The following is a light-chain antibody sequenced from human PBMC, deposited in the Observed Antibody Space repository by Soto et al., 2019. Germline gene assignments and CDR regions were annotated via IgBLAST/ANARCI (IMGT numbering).Light chain of an antibody. V-gene: IGKV3-20*01. CDR1: QSLDSRY. Sequence: EIVLTQSPGTLSLAPGERATLSCRASQSLDSRYFSWYQQIPDQAPRLLMYGTSSRATGIPDRFSGSGSGTDFTLTISRLEPEDFAVYYCQHYDASQWTFGQGTKVDIK. J-gene: IGKJ1*01. CDR3: QHYDASQWT. CDR2: GTS.